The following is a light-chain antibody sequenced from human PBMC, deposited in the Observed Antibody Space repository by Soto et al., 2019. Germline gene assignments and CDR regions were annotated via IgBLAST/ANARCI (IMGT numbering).Light chain of an antibody. CDR1: SSDVGVYNY. J-gene: IGLJ2*01. V-gene: IGLV2-8*01. CDR3: SSYAGSNNLV. Sequence: QSALTHPPSASGSPGQSVTISCTGTSSDVGVYNYVSWYQQHPGKAPKLMIYEVSKRPSGVPDRFSGSKSGNTASLTVSGVQAEDEADYYCSSYAGSNNLVFGGRTKLTVL. CDR2: EVS.